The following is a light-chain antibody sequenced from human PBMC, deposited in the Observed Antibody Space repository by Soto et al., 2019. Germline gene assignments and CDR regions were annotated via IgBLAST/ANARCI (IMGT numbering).Light chain of an antibody. J-gene: IGLJ2*01. CDR3: SSYTSSSTYVV. CDR2: DVS. CDR1: SSDVGGYNY. V-gene: IGLV2-14*01. Sequence: QSALTQPASVSGSPGQSITISCTGTSSDVGGYNYVSWYQQHPGKAPKLMIYDVSNRPSGVSNRFSGSKSGNTASLTISGLQADDEADYCCSSYTSSSTYVVFGGGTQLTVL.